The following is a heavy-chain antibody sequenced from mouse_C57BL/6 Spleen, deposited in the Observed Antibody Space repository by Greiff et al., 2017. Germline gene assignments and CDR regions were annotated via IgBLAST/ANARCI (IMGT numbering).Heavy chain of an antibody. CDR1: GFNIKDDY. CDR3: TTSTGSSIYYAMDY. CDR2: IDPENGDT. V-gene: IGHV14-4*01. D-gene: IGHD1-1*01. J-gene: IGHJ4*01. Sequence: VQLQQSGAELVRPGASVKLSCTASGFNIKDDYMHWVKQRPEQGLEWIGWIDPENGDTEYASKFQGKATITADTSSNTAYLQLSSLTSEDTAVYYCTTSTGSSIYYAMDYWGQGTSVTVSS.